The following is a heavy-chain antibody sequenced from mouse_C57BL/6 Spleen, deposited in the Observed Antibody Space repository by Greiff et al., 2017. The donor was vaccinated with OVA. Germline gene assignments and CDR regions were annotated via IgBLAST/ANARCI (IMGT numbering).Heavy chain of an antibody. CDR3: TRGGITRDYAMDY. CDR2: ISSGGDYI. J-gene: IGHJ4*01. D-gene: IGHD1-1*01. Sequence: EVQGVESGAGLVKPGGSLKLSCAASGFTFSSYAMSWVRQTPEKRLEWVAYISSGGDYIYYADTVKGRFTISRDNARNTLYLQMSSLKSEDTAMYYCTRGGITRDYAMDYWGQGTSVTVSS. CDR1: GFTFSSYA. V-gene: IGHV5-9-1*02.